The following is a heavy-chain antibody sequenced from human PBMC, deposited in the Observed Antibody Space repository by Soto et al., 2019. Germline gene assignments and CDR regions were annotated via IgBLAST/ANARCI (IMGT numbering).Heavy chain of an antibody. Sequence: ASVKVSCKAPGDTFTSYYFHWVRQAPGQGLEWMGVINPHGGSTAYAQRFQGRVTMTRDTPTSTVYMQLTSLRSEDTAVYYCARSSGGVIAPRFDPWGQGTLVTVSS. CDR2: INPHGGST. V-gene: IGHV1-46*01. CDR1: GDTFTSYY. J-gene: IGHJ5*02. CDR3: ARSSGGVIAPRFDP. D-gene: IGHD3-16*02.